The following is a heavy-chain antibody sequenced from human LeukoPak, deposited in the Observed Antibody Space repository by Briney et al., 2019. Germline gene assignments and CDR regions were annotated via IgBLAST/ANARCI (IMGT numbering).Heavy chain of an antibody. CDR2: SYYSGST. V-gene: IGHV4-61*01. CDR3: ARDGGKGWLWFDY. J-gene: IGHJ4*02. Sequence: SETLSLTCSVSGGSVSSRSHYWSWIRQPPGKGLEWIGYSYYSGSTDYNPSLKSRVIITVDTSKNQFSLKLSSVTAADTAVYYCARDGGKGWLWFDYWGQGTLVTVSS. D-gene: IGHD3-9*01. CDR1: GGSVSSRSHY.